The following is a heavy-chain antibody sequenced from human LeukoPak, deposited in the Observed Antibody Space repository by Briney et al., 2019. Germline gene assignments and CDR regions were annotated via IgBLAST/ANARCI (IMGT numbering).Heavy chain of an antibody. J-gene: IGHJ4*02. CDR2: IKQDGSEK. V-gene: IGHV3-7*01. CDR1: GFTFSSYW. Sequence: GGSLRLSCAASGFTFSSYWMSWVRQAPGKGLEWVANIKQDGSEKYYVDSVKGRFTISRDNAKNSLYLQMNSLRAEDTAVYYCVRDEEGYSYGYGYWGQGTLVTVSS. CDR3: VRDEEGYSYGYGY. D-gene: IGHD5-18*01.